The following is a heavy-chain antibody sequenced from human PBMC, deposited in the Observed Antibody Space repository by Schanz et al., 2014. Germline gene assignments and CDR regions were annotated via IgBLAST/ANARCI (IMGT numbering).Heavy chain of an antibody. Sequence: EVHLLDSGGGLVQPGGSLRLSCAASGFGFSSYSMNWVRQAPGKGLEWVSAMNESHSTIYYADSVKGRFTISRDNAKNSLYLEMNSLRAEDTALYYCARDRRNADLDYWGQGTLVTVSS. CDR1: GFGFSSYS. J-gene: IGHJ4*02. D-gene: IGHD1-1*01. CDR3: ARDRRNADLDY. V-gene: IGHV3-48*01. CDR2: MNESHSTI.